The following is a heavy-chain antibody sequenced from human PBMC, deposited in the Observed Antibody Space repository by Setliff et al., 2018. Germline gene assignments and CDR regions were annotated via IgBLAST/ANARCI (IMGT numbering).Heavy chain of an antibody. CDR3: AKDSVAVAGTDFYYYYGMDV. CDR2: ISGSGGNT. D-gene: IGHD6-19*01. J-gene: IGHJ6*02. CDR1: EFTFSNYV. V-gene: IGHV3-43*02. Sequence: GSLRLSCAASEFTFSNYVMTWVRQAPGKGLEWVSSISGSGGNTYYADSVKGRFTISRDNSKNSLYPQMNSLRAEDTALYYCAKDSVAVAGTDFYYYYGMDVWGQGTTVTVSS.